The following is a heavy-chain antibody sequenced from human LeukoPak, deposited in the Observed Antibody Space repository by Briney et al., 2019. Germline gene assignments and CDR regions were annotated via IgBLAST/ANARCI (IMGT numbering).Heavy chain of an antibody. CDR1: GYTFTSYA. V-gene: IGHV1-3*01. D-gene: IGHD3-22*01. CDR2: INAGNGNT. Sequence: ASVKVSCKASGYTFTSYAMHWVRQAPGQRLEWMGWINAGNGNTKYSQKFQGRVTITRDTSASTAYMELSRLRSDDTAVYYCARAYGKIYYDSSGYYRPYYFDYWGQGILVTVSS. CDR3: ARAYGKIYYDSSGYYRPYYFDY. J-gene: IGHJ4*02.